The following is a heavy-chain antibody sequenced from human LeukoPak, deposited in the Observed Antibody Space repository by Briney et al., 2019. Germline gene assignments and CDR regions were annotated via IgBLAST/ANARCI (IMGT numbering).Heavy chain of an antibody. CDR2: IIPILGIA. CDR1: GGTFSSYA. Sequence: GASVKVSCKASGGTFSSYAISWVRQAPGQGLEWMGRIIPILGIANYAQKFRGRVTITADKSTSTAYMELSSLRSEDTAVYYCARRTAYDSDYWGQGTLVTVSS. V-gene: IGHV1-69*04. CDR3: ARRTAYDSDY. J-gene: IGHJ4*02. D-gene: IGHD3-22*01.